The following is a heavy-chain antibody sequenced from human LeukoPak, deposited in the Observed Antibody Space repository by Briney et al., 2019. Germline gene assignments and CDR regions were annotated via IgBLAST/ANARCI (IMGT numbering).Heavy chain of an antibody. CDR2: LSYDGSNE. Sequence: GGSLRLSCAASRFTFSNYPMHWVRQAPGKGLEWVALLSYDGSNECYADSVKGRFTVSRDNSKNTLYLQMNSLRAEDTAVYYCARAKGVSTGYRPTDYWGQGTLVTVSS. V-gene: IGHV3-30-3*01. D-gene: IGHD3-22*01. J-gene: IGHJ4*02. CDR1: RFTFSNYP. CDR3: ARAKGVSTGYRPTDY.